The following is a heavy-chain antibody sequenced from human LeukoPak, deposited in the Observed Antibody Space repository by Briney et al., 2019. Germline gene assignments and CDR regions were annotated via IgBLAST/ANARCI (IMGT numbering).Heavy chain of an antibody. V-gene: IGHV3-30-3*01. CDR2: IPYDGSNK. CDR3: AREEMATIWSSNRNAFDI. J-gene: IGHJ3*02. D-gene: IGHD5-24*01. CDR1: GFTFSSYA. Sequence: PGRSLRLSCAASGFTFSSYAMHWVRQAPGKGLEWVAVIPYDGSNKYYADSVKGRFTISRDNSKNTLYLQMNSLRAEDTAVYYCAREEMATIWSSNRNAFDIWGQGTMVTVSS.